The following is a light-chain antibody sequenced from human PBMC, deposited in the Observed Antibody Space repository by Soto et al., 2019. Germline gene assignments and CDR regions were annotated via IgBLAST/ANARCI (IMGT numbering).Light chain of an antibody. CDR2: DVS. V-gene: IGLV2-14*01. J-gene: IGLJ2*01. CDR1: SSDVGDYNY. CDR3: SSYTSSSTLVV. Sequence: QSALTQPASVSGSPGQSITISCTGTSSDVGDYNYVSWYQQDPGKAPELMIYDVSNRPSGVSNRFSGSKSGNTASLTISGLQAEDEADYYCSSYTSSSTLVVFGGGTKLTVL.